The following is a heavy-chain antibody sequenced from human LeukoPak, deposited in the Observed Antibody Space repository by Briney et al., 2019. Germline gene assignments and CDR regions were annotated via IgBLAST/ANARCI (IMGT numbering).Heavy chain of an antibody. Sequence: GGSLRLSCAASGFTFSDYYMSWIRQAPGKGLEWVSYISSSGSTIYYADSVKGRFTISRDNAKNSLYLQMNSLRAEDTAVYYCARSPHGYFDWLSQFAFDIWGQGTMVTVSS. CDR1: GFTFSDYY. D-gene: IGHD3-9*01. J-gene: IGHJ3*02. CDR2: ISSSGSTI. CDR3: ARSPHGYFDWLSQFAFDI. V-gene: IGHV3-11*01.